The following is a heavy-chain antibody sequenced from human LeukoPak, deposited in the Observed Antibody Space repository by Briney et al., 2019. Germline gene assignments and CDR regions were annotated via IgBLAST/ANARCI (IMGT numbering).Heavy chain of an antibody. CDR3: ARDTYGHETTNRADWSTA. CDR1: WATIRRYH. Sequence: SETLSLTCSASWATIRRYHCNWIRQPPGKGLEWIGYTHYSGSTNYNPSLRSRVTISVDTSKNQLSLKLSSVTAADTAVFFCARDTYGHETTNRADWSTAWGQGTLVTVSS. D-gene: IGHD3/OR15-3a*01. CDR2: THYSGST. V-gene: IGHV4-59*12. J-gene: IGHJ5*02.